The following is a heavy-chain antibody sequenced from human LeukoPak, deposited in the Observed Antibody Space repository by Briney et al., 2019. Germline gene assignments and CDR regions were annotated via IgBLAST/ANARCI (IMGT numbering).Heavy chain of an antibody. CDR1: GFTFSNYW. CDR3: ARESSSGGFDV. D-gene: IGHD6-6*01. Sequence: PGGSLRLSCAASGFTFSNYWMSWVRQAPGKGLEWVANINQDGSEKYYADSVKGRFTISRDNSKNTLSLQMNSLRAEDTAVYYCARESSSGGFDVWGQGTMVIVSS. J-gene: IGHJ3*01. V-gene: IGHV3-7*01. CDR2: INQDGSEK.